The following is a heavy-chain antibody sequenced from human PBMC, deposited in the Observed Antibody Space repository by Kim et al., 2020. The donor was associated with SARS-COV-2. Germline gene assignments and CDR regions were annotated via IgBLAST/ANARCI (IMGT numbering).Heavy chain of an antibody. D-gene: IGHD3-22*01. J-gene: IGHJ1*01. CDR1: GFTFDDYA. V-gene: IGHV3-9*01. Sequence: GGSLRLSCAASGFTFDDYAMHWVRQAPGKSLEWVSGITWNSGTIGYADSVKGRFTISRDNAKNSLYLQMNSLRPEDTALYYCAKSDDSRQEYFQHWGQGTLVTVSS. CDR2: ITWNSGTI. CDR3: AKSDDSRQEYFQH.